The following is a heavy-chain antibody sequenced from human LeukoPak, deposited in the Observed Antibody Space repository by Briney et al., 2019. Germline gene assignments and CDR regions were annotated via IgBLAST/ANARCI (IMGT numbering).Heavy chain of an antibody. V-gene: IGHV1-8*01. J-gene: IGHJ6*04. CDR2: MNPNSGNT. CDR3: ARVFMDV. CDR1: GYTFTSYD. Sequence: ASVKVSCKASGYTFTSYDINWVRQATGQGLEWMGWMNPNSGNTGYAQKFQGRVTMTRDMSTSTVYMELSSLRSEDTAVYYCARVFMDVWGKGTTVTVSS.